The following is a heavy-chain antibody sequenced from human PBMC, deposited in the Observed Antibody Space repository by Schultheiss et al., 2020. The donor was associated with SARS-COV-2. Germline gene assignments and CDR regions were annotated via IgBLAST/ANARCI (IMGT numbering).Heavy chain of an antibody. CDR2: ISSSSSYI. J-gene: IGHJ4*02. Sequence: ETLSLTCAASGFTFSSYSMNWVRQAPGKGLEWVSSISSSSSYIYYADSVKGRFTISRDNAKNSLYLQMNSLRAEDTAVYYCARPLRRYCSGGSCYPYFDYWGQGTLVTVSS. D-gene: IGHD2-15*01. CDR3: ARPLRRYCSGGSCYPYFDY. CDR1: GFTFSSYS. V-gene: IGHV3-21*01.